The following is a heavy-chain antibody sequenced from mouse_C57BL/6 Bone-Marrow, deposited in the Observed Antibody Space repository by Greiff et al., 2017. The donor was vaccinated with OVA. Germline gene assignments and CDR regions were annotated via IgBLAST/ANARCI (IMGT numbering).Heavy chain of an antibody. D-gene: IGHD1-1*01. CDR3: ASLFITTVVGDY. V-gene: IGHV3-6*01. Sequence: VQLKESGPGLVKPSQSLSLTCSVTGYSITSGYYWNWIRQFPGNKLEWMGYISYDGSNNYNPSLKNRISITRDTSKNQFFLKLNSVTTEDTATYYCASLFITTVVGDYWGQGTTLTVSS. CDR1: GYSITSGYY. J-gene: IGHJ2*01. CDR2: ISYDGSN.